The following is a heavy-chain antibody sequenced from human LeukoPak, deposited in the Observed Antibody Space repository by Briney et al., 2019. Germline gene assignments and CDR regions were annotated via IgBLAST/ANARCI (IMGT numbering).Heavy chain of an antibody. CDR1: GDSSSNNY. D-gene: IGHD6-19*01. CDR2: FYYTGST. J-gene: IGHJ4*02. V-gene: IGHV4-59*01. Sequence: SETLSLTCTVSGDSSSNNYWTWIRQSPGKGLEWIGYFYYTGSTNYNPSLQSRVTMSVDTSKNQFSLELSSVTSADTAVYYCAQSSGRYRDNWGQGILVTVSS. CDR3: AQSSGRYRDN.